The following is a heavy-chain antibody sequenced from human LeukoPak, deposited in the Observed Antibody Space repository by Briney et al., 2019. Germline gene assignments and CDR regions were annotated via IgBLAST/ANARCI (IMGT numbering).Heavy chain of an antibody. D-gene: IGHD5-12*01. CDR2: IYPGDSDT. Sequence: GESLKISCKGSGYSFTSYWIGWVRQMPGKGLEWMGIIYPGDSDTRYSPSFQGQVTISADKSISTAYLQWSSLKASDTAMYYCARQGGPGGYIVDAFDIWGQGTMVTVSS. J-gene: IGHJ3*02. V-gene: IGHV5-51*01. CDR3: ARQGGPGGYIVDAFDI. CDR1: GYSFTSYW.